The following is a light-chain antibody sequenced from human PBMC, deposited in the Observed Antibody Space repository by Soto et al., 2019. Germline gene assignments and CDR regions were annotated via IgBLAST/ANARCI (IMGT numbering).Light chain of an antibody. V-gene: IGLV4-69*01. CDR1: SGHNSYA. CDR2: LNSDGSQ. Sequence: QPVLTQPPSASASLGASVKLTCTLSSGHNSYAIAWHQQQPEKGPRYLMKLNSDGSQSKGDGIPYRFSGSSSGAERYLTISSLQSEDEADYYCQTWSTDIRVFGGGTKLTVL. CDR3: QTWSTDIRV. J-gene: IGLJ3*02.